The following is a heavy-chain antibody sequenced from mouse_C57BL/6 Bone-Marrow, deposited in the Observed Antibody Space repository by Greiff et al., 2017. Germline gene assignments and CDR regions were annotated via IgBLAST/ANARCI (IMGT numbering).Heavy chain of an antibody. CDR1: GYTFSSYW. J-gene: IGHJ3*01. Sequence: QVQLQQPGAELVRPGTSVKLSCKASGYTFSSYWMHWVKQRPGQGLEWIGGIDPGDSYTNYNRKFKGKDTLTVDKSSSTAYMQLSSLTSEDSAVSYCARSLLRIAYWGQGTLVTVSA. D-gene: IGHD1-2*01. V-gene: IGHV1-59*01. CDR3: ARSLLRIAY. CDR2: IDPGDSYT.